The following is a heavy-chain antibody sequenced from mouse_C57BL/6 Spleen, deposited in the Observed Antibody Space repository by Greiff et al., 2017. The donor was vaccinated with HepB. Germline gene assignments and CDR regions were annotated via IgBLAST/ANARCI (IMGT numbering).Heavy chain of an antibody. Sequence: EVQGVESGPELVKPGDSVKISCKASGYSFTGYFMNWVMQSHGKSLEWIGRINPYNGDTFYNQKFKGKATLTVDKSSSTAHMELRSLTSEDSAVYYCARGTTVVEDFDYWGQGTTLTVSS. CDR3: ARGTTVVEDFDY. CDR2: INPYNGDT. J-gene: IGHJ2*01. CDR1: GYSFTGYF. V-gene: IGHV1-20*01. D-gene: IGHD1-1*01.